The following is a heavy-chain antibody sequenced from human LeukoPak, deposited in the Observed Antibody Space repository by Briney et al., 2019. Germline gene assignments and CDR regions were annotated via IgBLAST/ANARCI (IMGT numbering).Heavy chain of an antibody. CDR3: AREGHCSSTSCYYYYYMDV. Sequence: GGSLRLTCAASGFTFSSYEMNWVRQAPGKGLEWVSYISSSGSTIYYADSVKGRFTISRDNAKNSLYLQMNSLRAEDTAVYYCAREGHCSSTSCYYYYYMDVWGKGTTVTISS. CDR1: GFTFSSYE. V-gene: IGHV3-48*03. CDR2: ISSSGSTI. D-gene: IGHD2-2*01. J-gene: IGHJ6*03.